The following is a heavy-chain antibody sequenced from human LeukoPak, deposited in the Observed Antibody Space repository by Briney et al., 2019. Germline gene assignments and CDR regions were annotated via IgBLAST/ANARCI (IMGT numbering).Heavy chain of an antibody. CDR2: ISAYNGNT. D-gene: IGHD6-6*01. J-gene: IGHJ4*02. CDR1: GYTFTSYG. V-gene: IGHV1-18*01. CDR3: ARDARYSSSGTFDY. Sequence: ASVEVSCKASGYTFTSYGISWVRQAPGQGLEWMGWISAYNGNTNYAQKLQGRVTMTTDTSTSTAYMELRSLRSDDTAVYYCARDARYSSSGTFDYWGQGTLVTVSS.